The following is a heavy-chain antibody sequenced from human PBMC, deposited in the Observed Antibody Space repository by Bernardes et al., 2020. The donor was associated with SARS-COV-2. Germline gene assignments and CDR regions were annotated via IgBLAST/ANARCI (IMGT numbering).Heavy chain of an antibody. CDR1: GFTFGGST. J-gene: IGHJ4*02. D-gene: IGHD1-26*01. Sequence: GGSLRLSCATSGFTFGGSTMDWFRQAPGKGLEWVSSIGYNGIHIFYADSVIGRFTISRDNAKNSLYLQMNSLRAEDTAMYYCTKDIPFSGTYWGQGTLVTVS. CDR2: IGYNGIHI. CDR3: TKDIPFSGTY. V-gene: IGHV3-21*01.